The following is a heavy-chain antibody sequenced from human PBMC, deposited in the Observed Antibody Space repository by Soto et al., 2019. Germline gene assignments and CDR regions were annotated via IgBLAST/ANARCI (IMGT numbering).Heavy chain of an antibody. CDR3: TRGTVETTAPFY. D-gene: IGHD4-17*01. CDR2: IFASGRT. J-gene: IGHJ4*02. CDR1: GGSISNDR. Sequence: PSETLSLTCTVSGGSISNDRWSWVRQPAGKGLEWIGRIFASGRTNYNPSLQSRVTMSVDTSKNQFSLTMTSLAAADTAVYYCTRGTVETTAPFYWGQGIPVTSPQ. V-gene: IGHV4-4*07.